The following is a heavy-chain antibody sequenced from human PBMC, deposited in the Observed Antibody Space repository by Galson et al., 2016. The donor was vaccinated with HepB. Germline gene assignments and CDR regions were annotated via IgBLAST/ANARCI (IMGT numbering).Heavy chain of an antibody. J-gene: IGHJ2*01. Sequence: YMRFSCAASGFTYSAYGMNWVRQAPGKGLDWVSTINANGDFTKFAASVKGRFTISRDNSKNPLYLQLNGLRAEDTAVYYCVKNSPGTGSYTWYYDLWGRGTLVSVSS. CDR1: GFTYSAYG. CDR3: VKNSPGTGSYTWYYDL. CDR2: INANGDFT. V-gene: IGHV3-23*01. D-gene: IGHD6-13*01.